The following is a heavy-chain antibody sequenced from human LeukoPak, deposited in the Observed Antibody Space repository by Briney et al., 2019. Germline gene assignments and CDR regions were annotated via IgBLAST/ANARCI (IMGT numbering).Heavy chain of an antibody. Sequence: ASVKVSCKAPGYTFTTYGISWVRQAPGQGLEWMGWITTYNGNTNYAQKLQGRVTMTTDTSTSTAYMELRSLRSDDTAVYYCAREGPVAVAGLDYWGQGTLVTVSS. CDR3: AREGPVAVAGLDY. V-gene: IGHV1-18*01. CDR1: GYTFTTYG. D-gene: IGHD6-19*01. J-gene: IGHJ4*02. CDR2: ITTYNGNT.